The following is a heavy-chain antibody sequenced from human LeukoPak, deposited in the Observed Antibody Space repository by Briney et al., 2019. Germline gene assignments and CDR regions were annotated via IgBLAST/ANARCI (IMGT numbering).Heavy chain of an antibody. CDR2: IIPIFGTA. D-gene: IGHD4-17*01. CDR1: GGTFSSYA. V-gene: IGHV1-69*05. Sequence: ASVKVSCKASGGTFSSYAISWVRQAPGQGLEWMGGIIPIFGTANYAQKFQGRVTITTDESTSTAYMELSSLRSEDTAVYYCARIPSYGDYYKPFDFWGQGTLVTVSS. J-gene: IGHJ4*02. CDR3: ARIPSYGDYYKPFDF.